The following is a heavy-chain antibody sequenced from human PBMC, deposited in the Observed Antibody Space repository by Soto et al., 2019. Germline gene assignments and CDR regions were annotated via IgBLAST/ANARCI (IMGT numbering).Heavy chain of an antibody. CDR3: ARAGIVQVSYAMDV. CDR1: GGSIGCDS. D-gene: IGHD2-8*01. V-gene: IGHV4-59*01. Sequence: SETLSLTCTVSGGSIGCDSWSWIRQSPGKGLDFIGYIYHSGSTNYNPSLKSRVTISMDTSKNQFSLRLSSVTAADTAVYYCARAGIVQVSYAMDVWGQGTTVTVSS. CDR2: IYHSGST. J-gene: IGHJ6*02.